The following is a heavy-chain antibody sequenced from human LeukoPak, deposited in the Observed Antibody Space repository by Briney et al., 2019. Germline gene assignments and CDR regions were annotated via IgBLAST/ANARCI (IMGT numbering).Heavy chain of an antibody. CDR3: GRDLGTHGGYVDP. V-gene: IGHV3-48*03. CDR1: GFIFSSYE. CDR2: ISTSDTTV. Sequence: GGSLRLSCAASGFIFSSYEMNWVRQAPGKGLEWVSYISTSDTTVYYADSVKGRFTISRDNAKNSLYLQMDSLRVEDTGIYYCGRDLGTHGGYVDPWGQGTLVTVSS. D-gene: IGHD5-12*01. J-gene: IGHJ5*02.